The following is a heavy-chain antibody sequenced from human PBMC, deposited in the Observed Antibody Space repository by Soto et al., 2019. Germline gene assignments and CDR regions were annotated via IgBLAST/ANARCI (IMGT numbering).Heavy chain of an antibody. CDR1: GGTFSSYA. J-gene: IGHJ6*02. CDR2: IIPIFGTA. V-gene: IGHV1-69*13. Sequence: SVKVSCKASGGTFSSYAISWVRQAPGQGLEWMGGIIPIFGTANYAQKFQGRVTITADESTSTAYMELSSLRSEDTAVYYCARAHCSTSCPKTRPKYYYYYGMDVWGQGTTVTVSS. CDR3: ARAHCSTSCPKTRPKYYYYYGMDV. D-gene: IGHD2-2*01.